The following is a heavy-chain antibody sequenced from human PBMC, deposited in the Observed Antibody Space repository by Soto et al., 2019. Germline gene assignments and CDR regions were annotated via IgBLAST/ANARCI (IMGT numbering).Heavy chain of an antibody. Sequence: GASVKVSCKASGGTFSSYRMNWVRQAPGQGLEWVGGIVPIYRTADYAQKFQGRVTITADESARTSYMELRSLKSQDTAVYYCVRDSGAKLSRSWGQGTMVTVSS. CDR2: IVPIYRTA. D-gene: IGHD6-13*01. CDR3: VRDSGAKLSRS. J-gene: IGHJ4*02. CDR1: GGTFSSYR. V-gene: IGHV1-69*13.